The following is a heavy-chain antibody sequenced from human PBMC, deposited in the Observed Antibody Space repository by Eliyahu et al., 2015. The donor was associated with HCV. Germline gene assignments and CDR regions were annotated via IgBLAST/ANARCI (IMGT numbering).Heavy chain of an antibody. D-gene: IGHD3-16*01. CDR1: GXXFSTYW. CDR3: ARNAGGFAAVTYYYGMDV. CDR2: INSDGSST. V-gene: IGHV3-74*01. Sequence: EVQLVESGGGLVQPGGSLRLSCTASGXXFSTYWXHWVRQAPGKGLVWVSRINSDGSSTSYADSVKGRFSISRDSAKNTLYLQMNSLSAEDTAVYYCARNAGGFAAVTYYYGMDVWGQGTTVTVSS. J-gene: IGHJ6*02.